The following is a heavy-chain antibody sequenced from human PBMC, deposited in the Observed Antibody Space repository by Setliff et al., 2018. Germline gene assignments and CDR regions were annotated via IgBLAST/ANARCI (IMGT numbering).Heavy chain of an antibody. CDR3: ARDLVLLGYQLDY. CDR1: GYTFTSYY. CDR2: INPSGGST. V-gene: IGHV1-46*01. Sequence: ASVKVSCKASGYTFTSYYMHWVRQAPGQGLEWLGIINPSGGSTSYAQKFQGRVTMTRDTSTSTVYMELSGLRSEDTAVYYCARDLVLLGYQLDYWGQGTLVTVSS. J-gene: IGHJ4*02. D-gene: IGHD2-8*01.